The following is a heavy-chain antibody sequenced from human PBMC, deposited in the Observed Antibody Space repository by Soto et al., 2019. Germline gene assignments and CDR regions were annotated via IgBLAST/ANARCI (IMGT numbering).Heavy chain of an antibody. D-gene: IGHD3-10*01. CDR3: AKHVIGSNSPRGWFDS. V-gene: IGHV3-33*06. CDR2: IWYDGSSK. Sequence: GGSLRLSCAASGFTFSSYGMHWVRQAPGKGLEWVAVIWYDGSSKYYADSVKGRFTISRDNSKNTLYLQMNSLRVEDTAVYSCAKHVIGSNSPRGWFDSWGLGTLVTVSS. CDR1: GFTFSSYG. J-gene: IGHJ5*01.